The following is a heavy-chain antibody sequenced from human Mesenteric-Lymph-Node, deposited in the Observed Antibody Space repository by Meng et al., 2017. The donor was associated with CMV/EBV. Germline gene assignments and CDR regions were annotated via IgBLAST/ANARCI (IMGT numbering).Heavy chain of an antibody. D-gene: IGHD3-10*01. CDR2: ISWNSGSI. Sequence: SLKISCAASGFTFDDYAMHWVRQAPGKGLEWVPGISWNSGSIGYADSVKGRFTISRDNAKNSLYLQMNSLRAEDTALYYCAKDLGVGHYYYYGMDVWGQGTTVTVSS. V-gene: IGHV3-9*01. J-gene: IGHJ6*02. CDR1: GFTFDDYA. CDR3: AKDLGVGHYYYYGMDV.